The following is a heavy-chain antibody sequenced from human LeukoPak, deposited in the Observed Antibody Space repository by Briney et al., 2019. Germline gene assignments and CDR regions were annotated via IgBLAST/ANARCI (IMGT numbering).Heavy chain of an antibody. CDR3: ARLSGGSSSSALDY. J-gene: IGHJ4*02. D-gene: IGHD6-6*01. CDR2: IYPDESNI. Sequence: GESLKISCMGSGYSFSNYWIGWVRQMPGKGLEWMGIIYPDESNIRYSPSFQGQVTISVDKSISTAYLQWSSLKASDTAMYYCARLSGGSSSSALDYWGQGTLVTVSS. V-gene: IGHV5-51*01. CDR1: GYSFSNYW.